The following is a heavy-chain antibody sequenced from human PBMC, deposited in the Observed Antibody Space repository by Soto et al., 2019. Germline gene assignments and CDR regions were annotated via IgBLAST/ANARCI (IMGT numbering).Heavy chain of an antibody. J-gene: IGHJ4*02. CDR3: AKNRGLQYYFDY. V-gene: IGHV3-23*01. Sequence: EVQLLESGGGLVQPGGSLRLSCGASGFTFDSYAMNWVRQAPGKGLEWVSTISGSGDYTYYTDSVKGRFTISRDNSKNKMYLQMNSLRAEDTAVYYCAKNRGLQYYFDYWGQGTLVTVSS. CDR2: ISGSGDYT. CDR1: GFTFDSYA.